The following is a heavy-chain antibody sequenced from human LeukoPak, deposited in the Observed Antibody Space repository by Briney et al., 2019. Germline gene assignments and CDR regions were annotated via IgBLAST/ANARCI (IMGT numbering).Heavy chain of an antibody. J-gene: IGHJ4*02. Sequence: ASVKVSCKASGYTFTGGDYLHWVRQAPGQGLEWMGWINPNSGGTNYAQKFQGRVTMTRDTSISTAYMELSRLRSDDTAVYYCARGEGDYGDYWGQGTLVTVSS. CDR2: INPNSGGT. CDR3: ARGEGDYGDY. V-gene: IGHV1-2*02. D-gene: IGHD4-17*01. CDR1: GYTFTGGDY.